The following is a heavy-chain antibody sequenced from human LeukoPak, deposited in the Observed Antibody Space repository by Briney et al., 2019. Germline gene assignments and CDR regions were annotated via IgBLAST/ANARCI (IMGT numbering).Heavy chain of an antibody. Sequence: ASVKVSCTASGYTFTGYYMHWVRQAPGQGLEWMGWINPNSGGTNYAQKFQGWVTMTRDTSISTAYMELSRLRSDDTAVYYCARDSYYDILTGSLDVWGQGTTVTVSS. CDR2: INPNSGGT. D-gene: IGHD3-9*01. J-gene: IGHJ6*02. CDR3: ARDSYYDILTGSLDV. V-gene: IGHV1-2*04. CDR1: GYTFTGYY.